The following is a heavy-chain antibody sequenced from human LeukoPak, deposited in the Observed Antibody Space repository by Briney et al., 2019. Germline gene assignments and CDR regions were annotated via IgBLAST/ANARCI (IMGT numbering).Heavy chain of an antibody. CDR1: GGSISSSTDN. D-gene: IGHD3-9*01. CDR3: ARRTILTGSDY. Sequence: SETLSLTCTVSGGSISSSTDNWGWIRQPPGKGLEWIGSIYYGGSTYYNPSLKSRVTISVDTSKNQFSLKLSSVTAAATAVYYCARRTILTGSDYWGQGTLVTVSS. CDR2: IYYGGST. J-gene: IGHJ4*02. V-gene: IGHV4-39*01.